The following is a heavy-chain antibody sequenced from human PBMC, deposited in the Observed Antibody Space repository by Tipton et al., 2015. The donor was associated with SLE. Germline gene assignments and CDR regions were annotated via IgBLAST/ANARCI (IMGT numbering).Heavy chain of an antibody. CDR1: GGSISSSSYY. CDR2: FYFLGST. D-gene: IGHD6-6*01. J-gene: IGHJ6*03. Sequence: TLSLTCTVSGGSISSSSYYWGWIRQPPGKGLEWIGNFYFLGSTFYNPSLKSRVTISVDTSKSQFSLKLSSVTAADTAVYYCARGGGIAARHYYYYYMDVWGKGTTVTISS. CDR3: ARGGGIAARHYYYYYMDV. V-gene: IGHV4-39*07.